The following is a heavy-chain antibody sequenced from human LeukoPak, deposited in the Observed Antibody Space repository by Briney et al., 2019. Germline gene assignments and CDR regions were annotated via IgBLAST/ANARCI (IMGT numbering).Heavy chain of an antibody. CDR2: ISGSAIST. CDR3: AKAGYCSSTSCPIYYYYGMDV. CDR1: GFTFSSYA. D-gene: IGHD2-2*01. V-gene: IGHV3-23*01. Sequence: GGSLRLSCAASGFTFSSYAMSWVRQAPGKGLEWVSAISGSAISTYYADSVKGRFTISRDNSKNTLYLQMNSLRAEDTAVYYCAKAGYCSSTSCPIYYYYGMDVWGQGTTVTVSS. J-gene: IGHJ6*02.